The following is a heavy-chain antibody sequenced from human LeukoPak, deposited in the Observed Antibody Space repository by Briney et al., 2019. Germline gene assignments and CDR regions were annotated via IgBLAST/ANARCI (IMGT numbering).Heavy chain of an antibody. J-gene: IGHJ4*02. CDR3: ARTPPGYLHSRSGYSYFDY. CDR2: ISTYNGNT. CDR1: GYTFSSYG. V-gene: IGHV1-18*01. Sequence: ASVKVSCKASGYTFSSYGISWVRQAPGQGLEWMGWISTYNGNTNYAQKLQGRVIMTTDTSTSTAHMELRSLKSDDTAVYYCARTPPGYLHSRSGYSYFDYWGQGTQVTVSS. D-gene: IGHD3-3*02.